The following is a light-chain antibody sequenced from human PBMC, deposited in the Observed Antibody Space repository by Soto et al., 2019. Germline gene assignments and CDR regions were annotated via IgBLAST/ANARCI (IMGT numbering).Light chain of an antibody. CDR3: QQYFTSPIT. V-gene: IGKV1-9*01. Sequence: DIQFTQSPSFLSASVGDRVTITFRASQGISSYLAWYQQKPGKAPKLLIYAASTLQSGVPARFSAWGSRTDFTLTISRVDPADFAFYYCQQYFTSPITFGQGTRLEIK. CDR1: QGISSY. J-gene: IGKJ5*01. CDR2: AAS.